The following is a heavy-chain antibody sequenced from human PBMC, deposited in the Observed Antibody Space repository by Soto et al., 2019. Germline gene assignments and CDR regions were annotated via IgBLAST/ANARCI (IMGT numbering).Heavy chain of an antibody. V-gene: IGHV3-23*01. Sequence: GGSLILSCAAAGFTFRSYAMSWVRQAPGKGLEWVSDISGSGGSTYHTDSVKGRFIISRDNSKNTLYLQMNSLRAEDTAVYYCAKGSGNSYSYPLWFTPWGQGTRVPVSS. CDR2: ISGSGGST. CDR1: GFTFRSYA. D-gene: IGHD5-18*01. J-gene: IGHJ5*02. CDR3: AKGSGNSYSYPLWFTP.